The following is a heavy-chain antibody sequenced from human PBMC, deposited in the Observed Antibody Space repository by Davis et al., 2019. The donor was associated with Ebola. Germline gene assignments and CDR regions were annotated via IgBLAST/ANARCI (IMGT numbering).Heavy chain of an antibody. CDR1: GYTFTSYG. J-gene: IGHJ6*04. CDR3: ARVTTINYYYYGMDV. CDR2: ISAYNGNT. Sequence: ASVKVSCKASGYTFTSYGISWVRQAPGQGLEWMGWISAYNGNTKYAQKLQGRVTMTTDTSTSTAYMELRSLRSDDTAVYYCARVTTINYYYYGMDVWGKGTTVTVSS. D-gene: IGHD4-11*01. V-gene: IGHV1-18*01.